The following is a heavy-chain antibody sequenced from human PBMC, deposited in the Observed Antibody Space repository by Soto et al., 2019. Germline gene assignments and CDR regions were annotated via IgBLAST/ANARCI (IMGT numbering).Heavy chain of an antibody. D-gene: IGHD5-18*01. Sequence: QITLKESGPTRVKPTQTLALTCTFSGFSLTTSGVGVGWIRKTPGKALEWLAVIYWDDDKRYSPSLKNRLTFTKDTSKNQVVLTMADMDPVDTATYFCAHRGYMYGNWDHGYFDYWGQGTLVTVSS. V-gene: IGHV2-5*02. CDR1: GFSLTTSGVG. CDR2: IYWDDDK. J-gene: IGHJ4*02. CDR3: AHRGYMYGNWDHGYFDY.